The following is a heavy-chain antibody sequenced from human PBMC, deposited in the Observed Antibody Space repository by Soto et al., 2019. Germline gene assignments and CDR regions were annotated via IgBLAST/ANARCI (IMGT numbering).Heavy chain of an antibody. V-gene: IGHV1-8*01. Sequence: QVQLVQSGAEVKKPGASVKVSCKASGYTFTSYDINWVRQATGQGLEWMGWMNPNRGNTGYAQKIQGRVTMTRNTYLSTAYMELSSLRCEDTSMYYCAREVGYRIDYWGQGTLVTVSS. CDR2: MNPNRGNT. CDR3: AREVGYRIDY. J-gene: IGHJ4*02. D-gene: IGHD4-4*01. CDR1: GYTFTSYD.